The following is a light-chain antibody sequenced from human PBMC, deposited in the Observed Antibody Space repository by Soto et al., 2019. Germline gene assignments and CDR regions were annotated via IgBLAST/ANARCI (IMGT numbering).Light chain of an antibody. Sequence: DIVMTQSPLSLPVTPGEPASISCRSGQSLLHSNGYNYLDWYLQKPGQSPQLLIYLGSNRASGVPDRFSGSGSGTDFTLKISRVEAEDVGVYYCMQALQAPYTFGPGTKLEIK. CDR1: QSLLHSNGYNY. V-gene: IGKV2-28*01. CDR3: MQALQAPYT. CDR2: LGS. J-gene: IGKJ2*01.